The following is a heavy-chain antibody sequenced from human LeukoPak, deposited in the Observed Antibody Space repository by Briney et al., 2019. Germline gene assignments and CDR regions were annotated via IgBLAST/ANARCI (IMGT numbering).Heavy chain of an antibody. V-gene: IGHV4-34*01. CDR1: GGSFSGYS. J-gene: IGHJ2*01. CDR3: ARHGWHAWYFDL. D-gene: IGHD6-19*01. Sequence: SETLSLTCVVYGGSFSGYSWSWIRQPPGKGLEWIGEINQRRNTNYNPSLKSRATISIDTSKNQFSLKLSSVTAADTAVYFCARHGWHAWYFDLWGRGTLVTVSS. CDR2: INQRRNT.